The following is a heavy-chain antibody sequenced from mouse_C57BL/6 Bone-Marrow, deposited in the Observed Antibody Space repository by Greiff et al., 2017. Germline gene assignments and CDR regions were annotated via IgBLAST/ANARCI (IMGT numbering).Heavy chain of an antibody. J-gene: IGHJ2*01. V-gene: IGHV1-64*01. CDR2: IHPNSGST. Sequence: QVQLKQPGAELVKPGASVKLSCKASGYTFTSYWMHWVKQRPGQGLEWIGMIHPNSGSTNYNEKFKSKATLTVDKSSSTAYMQLSSLTSEDSAGYYCARGINWDEDYWGQGTTLTVSS. D-gene: IGHD4-1*02. CDR3: ARGINWDEDY. CDR1: GYTFTSYW.